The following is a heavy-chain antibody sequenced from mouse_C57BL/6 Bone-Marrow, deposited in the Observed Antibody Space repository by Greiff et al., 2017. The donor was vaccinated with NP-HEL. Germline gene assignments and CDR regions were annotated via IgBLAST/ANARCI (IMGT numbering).Heavy chain of an antibody. D-gene: IGHD3-1*01. V-gene: IGHV1-55*01. CDR1: GYTFTSHW. CDR3: ARSGDYYAMDY. CDR2: IYPGSGST. J-gene: IGHJ4*01. Sequence: QVQLQQPGAELVKPGASVKMSCKASGYTFTSHWITWVKQRPGQGLEWIGDIYPGSGSTNYNEKFKSKATLTVDTSSSTAYMQLSSLTSEDSAVYYCARSGDYYAMDYWGQGTSVTVSS.